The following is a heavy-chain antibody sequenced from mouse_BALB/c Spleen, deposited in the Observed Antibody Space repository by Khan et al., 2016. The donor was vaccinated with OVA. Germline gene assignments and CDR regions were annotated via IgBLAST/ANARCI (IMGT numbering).Heavy chain of an antibody. CDR3: ARSEGPNGYMDY. CDR1: GYTFTSYW. J-gene: IGHJ2*01. Sequence: DLVKPGASVKLSCTASGYTFTSYWINWIKQRPGQGLEWLGRIAHGSGDAYYNELFKGKATLTVDTSSSTAYIQLSSLSSEDHGVYFCARSEGPNGYMDYWGQGATLTVSS. CDR2: IAHGSGDA. V-gene: IGHV1S41*01. D-gene: IGHD2-2*01.